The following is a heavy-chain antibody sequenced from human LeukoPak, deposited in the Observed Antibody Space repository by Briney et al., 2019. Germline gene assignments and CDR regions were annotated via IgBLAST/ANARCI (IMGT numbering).Heavy chain of an antibody. J-gene: IGHJ4*02. CDR3: ARAVGGVVVPAALYLDY. CDR1: GFTFSSYS. V-gene: IGHV3-21*01. CDR2: ISSSSSYI. Sequence: GGSLRLSCAASGFTFSSYSMNWVRQAPGKGLEWVSSISSSSSYIYYADSVKGRFTISRDNAKNSLYLQMNSLRAEDTAVYYCARAVGGVVVPAALYLDYWGQGTLVTVS. D-gene: IGHD2-2*01.